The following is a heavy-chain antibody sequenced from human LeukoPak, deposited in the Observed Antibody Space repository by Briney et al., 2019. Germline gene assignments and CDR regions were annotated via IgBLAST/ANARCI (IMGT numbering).Heavy chain of an antibody. CDR3: ARGGSLAVAPHLYYFDY. D-gene: IGHD6-19*01. CDR1: GFTFSSDG. Sequence: PGGSLRLSCAASGFTFSSDGMSWVRQAPGKGLEWVANIWHDGSAKYYVDSVKGRFIISRDNAKNSLFLQMNSLRAEDTAVYYCARGGSLAVAPHLYYFDYWGQGTLVTVSS. J-gene: IGHJ4*02. CDR2: IWHDGSAK. V-gene: IGHV3-7*04.